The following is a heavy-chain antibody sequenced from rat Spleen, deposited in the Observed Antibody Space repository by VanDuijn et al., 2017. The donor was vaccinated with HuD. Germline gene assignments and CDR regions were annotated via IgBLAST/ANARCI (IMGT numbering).Heavy chain of an antibody. CDR3: AKDMNYYSTYPFYVMGD. V-gene: IGHV5-7*01. CDR1: GFTFSDYN. D-gene: IGHD1-2*01. CDR2: ISYDGSST. J-gene: IGHJ4*01. Sequence: EVQLVESGGGLVQPGRSLKLSCAASGFTFSDYNMAWVRQAPKKGLEWVATISYDGSSTYYRDSVKGRFTISRDNAKSTLYLQMNSLRSDDTATYYCAKDMNYYSTYPFYVMGDWGQGASVTVSS.